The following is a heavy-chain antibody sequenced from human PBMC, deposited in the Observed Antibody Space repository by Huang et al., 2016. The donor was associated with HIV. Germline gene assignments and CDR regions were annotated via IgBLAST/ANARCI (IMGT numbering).Heavy chain of an antibody. V-gene: IGHV1-69*01. CDR3: ARRRDGYNPHYYYGMDV. D-gene: IGHD5-12*01. CDR2: IIPIFGTP. Sequence: QVQLVQSGAEVKKPGSSVKVSCKAPGGTFSTYAMSWVRQAPGQGLEWMGGIIPIFGTPNDAQKVQGRGTITADESTNTAYMELSSMISEDTAVYYWARRRDGYNPHYYYGMDVWGQGTLVTVSS. J-gene: IGHJ6*02. CDR1: GGTFSTYA.